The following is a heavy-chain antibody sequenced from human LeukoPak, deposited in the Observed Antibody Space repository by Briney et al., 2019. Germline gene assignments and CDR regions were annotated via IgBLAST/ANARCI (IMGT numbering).Heavy chain of an antibody. V-gene: IGHV3-30-3*01. CDR1: GFTFSSYA. D-gene: IGHD2-2*03. Sequence: GRSLRLSCAASGFTFSSYAMHWVRQAPGKGLEWMAVISYDGSNKYYADSVKGRFTISRDNSKNTLYLQMNSPRAEDTAVYYCARETQGGYCSSTSCFPNWFDPWGQGTLVTVSS. J-gene: IGHJ5*02. CDR3: ARETQGGYCSSTSCFPNWFDP. CDR2: ISYDGSNK.